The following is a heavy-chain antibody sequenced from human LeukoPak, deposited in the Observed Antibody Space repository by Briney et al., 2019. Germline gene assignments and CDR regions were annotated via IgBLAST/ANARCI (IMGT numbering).Heavy chain of an antibody. CDR2: IFHNGTT. Sequence: PSETLSLTCVVSGGSISSGNWWSWVRQPPGKGPEWLGEIFHNGTTNYNPSLKSRVTISVDTSKNQFSLKLSSVTAADTAVYYCARVGYCSGGSCYRDFDYWGQGTLVTVSS. V-gene: IGHV4-4*02. CDR1: GGSISSGNW. CDR3: ARVGYCSGGSCYRDFDY. J-gene: IGHJ4*02. D-gene: IGHD2-15*01.